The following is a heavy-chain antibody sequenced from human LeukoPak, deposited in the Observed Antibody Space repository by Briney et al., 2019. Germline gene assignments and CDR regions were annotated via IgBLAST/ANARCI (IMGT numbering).Heavy chain of an antibody. V-gene: IGHV3-23*01. CDR2: ISGSGGST. CDR1: GFTFSSYA. D-gene: IGHD3-9*01. CDR3: AKGYDILTGYYDY. Sequence: PGRSLRLSCAASGFTFSSYAMSWVRQAPGKGLEWVSAISGSGGSTYYADSVKGRFTISRDNSKNTLYLQMNSLRAEDTAVYYCAKGYDILTGYYDYWGQGTLVTVSS. J-gene: IGHJ4*02.